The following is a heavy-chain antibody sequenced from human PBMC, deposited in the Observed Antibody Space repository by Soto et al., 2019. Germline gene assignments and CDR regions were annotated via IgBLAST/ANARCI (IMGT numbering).Heavy chain of an antibody. V-gene: IGHV3-30-3*01. J-gene: IGHJ6*02. Sequence: QVQLVESGGGVVQPGRSLRLSCAASGFTFSSYAMHWVRQAPGKGVEWVAVISYDGSNKYYADSVKGRFTISRDNSKNTLYLQMNSLRAEDTAVYYCAREEYYYDSSGYYYYYYGMDVWGQGTTVTVSS. CDR3: AREEYYYDSSGYYYYYYGMDV. CDR1: GFTFSSYA. D-gene: IGHD3-22*01. CDR2: ISYDGSNK.